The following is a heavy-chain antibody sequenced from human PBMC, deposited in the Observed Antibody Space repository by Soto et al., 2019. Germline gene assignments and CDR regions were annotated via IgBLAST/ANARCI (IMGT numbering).Heavy chain of an antibody. J-gene: IGHJ6*02. V-gene: IGHV3-30-3*01. CDR3: ARGLWTDCSSTSCYGLDYYYGMDV. Sequence: GGSLRLSCAASGFPFSSYAMHWVRQAPGKGLEWVAVISYDGSNKYYADSVKGRFTISRDNSKNTLYLQMNSLRAEDTAVYYCARGLWTDCSSTSCYGLDYYYGMDVWGQGTTVTVSS. CDR1: GFPFSSYA. CDR2: ISYDGSNK. D-gene: IGHD2-2*01.